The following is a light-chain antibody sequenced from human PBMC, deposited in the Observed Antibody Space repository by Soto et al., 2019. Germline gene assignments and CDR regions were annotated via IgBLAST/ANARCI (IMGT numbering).Light chain of an antibody. CDR2: GAS. CDR3: QEYNTWPWT. Sequence: ETVITQSPSALSVSPGERATLSCRASQSVNSNLAWYQQKLGQAPRVLIYGASTRASGVPGRFSGSGSGTEFILTISSLQSEDLAVYFCQEYNTWPWTFGQGTKVDIK. J-gene: IGKJ1*01. V-gene: IGKV3-15*01. CDR1: QSVNSN.